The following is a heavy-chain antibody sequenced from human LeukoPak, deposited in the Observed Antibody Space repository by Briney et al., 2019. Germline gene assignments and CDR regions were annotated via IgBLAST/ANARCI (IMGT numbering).Heavy chain of an antibody. Sequence: GASVKVSCKASGYTFTGYYMHWVRQAPGQGLEWMGWINPNSGGTNYAQKFQGRVTMTRDTSISTAYMELSRLRSDDTAVYYCARDLAMFGGFGPWFDPWGQGTLVTVSS. CDR2: INPNSGGT. D-gene: IGHD3-10*01. CDR1: GYTFTGYY. CDR3: ARDLAMFGGFGPWFDP. V-gene: IGHV1-2*02. J-gene: IGHJ5*02.